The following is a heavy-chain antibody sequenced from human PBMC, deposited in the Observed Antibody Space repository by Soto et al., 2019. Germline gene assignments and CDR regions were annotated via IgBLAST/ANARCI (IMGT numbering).Heavy chain of an antibody. D-gene: IGHD3-9*01. J-gene: IGHJ3*02. Sequence: VASVKVSCKASGYTFTGYYMHWVRQAPGQGLEWMGWINPNTGGTNYAQKFQGRVTMTRDTSITTAYMELSRLRSDDTAVYYCARDSYYDILTGYSRNAFDIWGQGTMVTVSS. CDR2: INPNTGGT. CDR1: GYTFTGYY. CDR3: ARDSYYDILTGYSRNAFDI. V-gene: IGHV1-2*02.